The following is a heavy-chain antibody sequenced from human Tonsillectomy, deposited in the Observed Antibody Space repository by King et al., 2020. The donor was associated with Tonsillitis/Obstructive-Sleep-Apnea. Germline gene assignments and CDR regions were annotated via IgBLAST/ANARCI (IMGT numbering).Heavy chain of an antibody. Sequence: VQLVESGGGVVQPGRSLRLSCAASGFTFSSYAMHWVRQAPGKGLEWVAVISYDGSNKYYADPVKGRFTISRDNSKNTLYLQMNSLRAEDTAVYYCARDWVVVVPAAPYVMDVWGQGTTVTVSS. J-gene: IGHJ6*02. D-gene: IGHD2-2*01. V-gene: IGHV3-30*04. CDR2: ISYDGSNK. CDR3: ARDWVVVVPAAPYVMDV. CDR1: GFTFSSYA.